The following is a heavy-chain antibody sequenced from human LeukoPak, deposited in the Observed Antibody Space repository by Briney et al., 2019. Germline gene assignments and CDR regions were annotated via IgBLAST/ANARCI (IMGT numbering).Heavy chain of an antibody. V-gene: IGHV3-21*01. Sequence: GGSLRLSCAASGFTFSSYSMNWVRQAPGKGLEWVSSISSSSSYIYYADSVKGRFTISRDNTKNSLYLQMNGLRAEDTAVYYCARGYSSRLYNWLDPWGQGTLVTVSS. J-gene: IGHJ5*02. CDR2: ISSSSSYI. CDR3: ARGYSSRLYNWLDP. D-gene: IGHD6-13*01. CDR1: GFTFSSYS.